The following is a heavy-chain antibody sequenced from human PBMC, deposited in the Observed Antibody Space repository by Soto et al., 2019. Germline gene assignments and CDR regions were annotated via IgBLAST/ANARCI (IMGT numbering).Heavy chain of an antibody. Sequence: SETLSLTCAVYGGSFSGYYWSWIRQPPGKGLEWMGEINHSGSTNYNPSLKSRVTISVDTSKNQFSLKLSSVTAADTAVYYCARGGSSSWYRGGWFDPWGQGTLVTVSS. CDR3: ARGGSSSWYRGGWFDP. V-gene: IGHV4-34*01. CDR2: INHSGST. J-gene: IGHJ5*02. D-gene: IGHD6-13*01. CDR1: GGSFSGYY.